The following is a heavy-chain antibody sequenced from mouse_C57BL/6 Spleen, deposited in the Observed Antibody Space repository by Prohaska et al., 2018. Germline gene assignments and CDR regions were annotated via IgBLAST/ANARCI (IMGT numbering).Heavy chain of an antibody. V-gene: IGHV1-69*01. CDR1: GYTFTSYW. J-gene: IGHJ1*03. CDR3: ARGGGSSYGYFDV. D-gene: IGHD1-1*01. Sequence: QVQLQQPGAELVMPGASVKLSCKASGYTFTSYWMHWVTQRPGQGLEWIGEIDPSDSYTNYNQKFKGKATLTVDKSSSTAYMQLSSLTSEDSAVYYCARGGGSSYGYFDVWGTGTTVTVSS. CDR2: IDPSDSYT.